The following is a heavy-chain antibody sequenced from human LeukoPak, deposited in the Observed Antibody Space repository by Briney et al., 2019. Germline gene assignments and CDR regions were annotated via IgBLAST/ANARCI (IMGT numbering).Heavy chain of an antibody. J-gene: IGHJ3*02. CDR1: GFTCSSYV. V-gene: IGHV3-48*04. Sequence: GGSLRLSCAASGFTCSSYVMNWIRQAPGKGLEWVAYISSIRGNTIYYAHSVRGRFTISRDDAKNSLYLQMDSLRVEDTAVYYCAREVAGHDTARLHAFDIWGQGAMVTVSS. CDR2: ISSIRGNTI. CDR3: AREVAGHDTARLHAFDI.